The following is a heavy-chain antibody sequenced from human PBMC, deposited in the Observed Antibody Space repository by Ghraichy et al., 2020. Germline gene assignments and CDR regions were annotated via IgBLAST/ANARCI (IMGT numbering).Heavy chain of an antibody. J-gene: IGHJ3*02. Sequence: GGSLRLSCAASGFTFSSYWMSWVRQAPGKGLEWVANIKQDGSEKYYVDSVKGRFTISRDNAKNSLYLQMNSLRAEDTAVYYCARDMGDILTGYYNDAFDIWGQGTMVTVSS. CDR1: GFTFSSYW. CDR3: ARDMGDILTGYYNDAFDI. CDR2: IKQDGSEK. D-gene: IGHD3-9*01. V-gene: IGHV3-7*05.